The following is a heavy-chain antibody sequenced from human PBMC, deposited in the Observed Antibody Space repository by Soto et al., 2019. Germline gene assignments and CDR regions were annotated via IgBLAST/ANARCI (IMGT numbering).Heavy chain of an antibody. CDR1: GYTFTNSG. J-gene: IGHJ6*02. D-gene: IGHD3-3*01. V-gene: IGHV1-18*01. Sequence: QVQLVQSGAEVKKPGASVKVSCKASGYTFTNSGISWVRQAPGQGLEWMGGISTDNGNTNYAQHLKGRVSMTTDTSPSTAYMDMRSLRSDDTAVYYCARDQGITTFGVYSMYYYGMDVWGQGTTFTVSS. CDR3: ARDQGITTFGVYSMYYYGMDV. CDR2: ISTDNGNT.